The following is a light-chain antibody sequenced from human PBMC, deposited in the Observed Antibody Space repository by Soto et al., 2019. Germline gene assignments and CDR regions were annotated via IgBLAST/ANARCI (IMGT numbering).Light chain of an antibody. V-gene: IGKV3-15*01. Sequence: EIVMTQSPATLSVSPGERATLSCRASQSVSNNLAWYQQKPGQAPRLLIYDASTRATGIPARFSGSGSGTEFTLTISSLQSEDFAVYYCQQYNAWRTFGQGTKVEI. CDR1: QSVSNN. CDR2: DAS. J-gene: IGKJ1*01. CDR3: QQYNAWRT.